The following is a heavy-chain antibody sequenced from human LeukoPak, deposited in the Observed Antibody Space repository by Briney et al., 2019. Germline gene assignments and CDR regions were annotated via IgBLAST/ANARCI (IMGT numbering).Heavy chain of an antibody. CDR3: ARVSGSEKTYYYYYMDV. J-gene: IGHJ6*03. CDR1: GYTFTSYY. V-gene: IGHV1-69*13. CDR2: IIPVFGTA. Sequence: SVKVSCKASGYTFTSYYMHWVRQAPGQGLEWMGGIIPVFGTANYAQKFQGRVTITADESTSTAYMELSSLRSEDTAVYYCARVSGSEKTYYYYYMDVWGKGTTVTVSS. D-gene: IGHD3-10*01.